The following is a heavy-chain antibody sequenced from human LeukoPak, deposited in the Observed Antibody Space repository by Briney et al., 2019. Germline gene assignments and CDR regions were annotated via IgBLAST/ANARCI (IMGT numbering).Heavy chain of an antibody. D-gene: IGHD5-24*01. CDR2: ISYDGSNK. Sequence: GRSLRLSCAASGFTFSSYAMHWVRQAPGKGLEWVAVISYDGSNKYYADSVKGRFTISRDNSKNTLYLQMNSLRAEDTAVYYCARKGYNYPFDYWGQGTLVTVSS. J-gene: IGHJ4*02. CDR1: GFTFSSYA. CDR3: ARKGYNYPFDY. V-gene: IGHV3-30*04.